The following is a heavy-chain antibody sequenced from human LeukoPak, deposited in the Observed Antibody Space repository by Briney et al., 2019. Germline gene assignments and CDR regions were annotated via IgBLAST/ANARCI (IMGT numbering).Heavy chain of an antibody. J-gene: IGHJ4*02. CDR3: ARDGNVGELLGYFDY. Sequence: SGGPLRLSCAASGFTFSSYSMNWVRQAPGKGLEWVSSISSSSSYIYYADSVKGRFTISRDNAKNSLYLQMNSLRAEDTAVYYCARDGNVGELLGYFDYWGQGTLVTVSS. CDR2: ISSSSSYI. D-gene: IGHD3-10*01. CDR1: GFTFSSYS. V-gene: IGHV3-21*01.